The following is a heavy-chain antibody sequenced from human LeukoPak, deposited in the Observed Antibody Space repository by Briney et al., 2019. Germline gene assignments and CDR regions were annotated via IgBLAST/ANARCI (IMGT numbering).Heavy chain of an antibody. D-gene: IGHD3-22*01. CDR2: IIPIFGTA. V-gene: IGHV1-69*05. Sequence: ASVKVSCKASGGTFSSYAISWVRQAPGQGLEWMGGIIPIFGTANYAQKFKGRVTITTDESTSTAYMELSSLRSEDTAVYYCARDYYDSSGYRFQHWGQGTLVTVSS. J-gene: IGHJ1*01. CDR1: GGTFSSYA. CDR3: ARDYYDSSGYRFQH.